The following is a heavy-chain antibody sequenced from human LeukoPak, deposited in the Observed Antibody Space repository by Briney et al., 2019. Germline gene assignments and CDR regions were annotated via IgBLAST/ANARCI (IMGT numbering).Heavy chain of an antibody. V-gene: IGHV4-61*08. CDR3: VRASAGTPYYFDY. D-gene: IGHD6-13*01. Sequence: SETLSLTCTVSGGSISSGDYYWSWIRQPPGKGLEWIGYIYYSGSTNYNPSLQSRVTISVDTSKNQFSLKLSSVTAADTAVYYCVRASAGTPYYFDYWGQGTLVTVSS. J-gene: IGHJ4*02. CDR2: IYYSGST. CDR1: GGSISSGDYY.